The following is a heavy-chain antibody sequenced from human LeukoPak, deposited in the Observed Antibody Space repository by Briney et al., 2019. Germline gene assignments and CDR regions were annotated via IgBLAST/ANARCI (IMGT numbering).Heavy chain of an antibody. CDR1: AFTFSSYT. J-gene: IGHJ3*02. D-gene: IGHD1-26*01. Sequence: GGSLRLSSAASAFTFSSYTMNWVRQAPGKGLEWVSYISGSSSSIYYAGAVRGRFTISRDNAKNSLFLQMSSLRDEDTALYYCARARYSGNYYGAFDIWGQGTLVTVSS. CDR3: ARARYSGNYYGAFDI. V-gene: IGHV3-48*02. CDR2: ISGSSSSI.